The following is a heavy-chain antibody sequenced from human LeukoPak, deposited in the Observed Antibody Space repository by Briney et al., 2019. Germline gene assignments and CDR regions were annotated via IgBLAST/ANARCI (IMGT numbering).Heavy chain of an antibody. Sequence: PGGSLRLSCAASGFTFSSYWMSWVRQAPGKGLEWVANIKQDGSEKYYVDSVKGRFTISRDNAKNSLYLQMNSLRAEDTAVYYCARAGNDYGDYGDYWGQGNLVTVSS. CDR1: GFTFSSYW. V-gene: IGHV3-7*01. CDR2: IKQDGSEK. D-gene: IGHD4-17*01. J-gene: IGHJ4*02. CDR3: ARAGNDYGDYGDY.